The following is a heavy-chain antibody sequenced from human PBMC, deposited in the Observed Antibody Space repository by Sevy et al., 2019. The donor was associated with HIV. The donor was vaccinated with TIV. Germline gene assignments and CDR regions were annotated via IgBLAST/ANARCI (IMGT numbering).Heavy chain of an antibody. J-gene: IGHJ6*03. Sequence: GGSLRLSCAASGFTFSSYGMHWVRQAPGKGLEWVAVIWYDGSNKYYADSVKGRFTISRDNSKNTLYLQMNRLRAEDTAVYYCAKVGTRSGWYSYYYYYMDVWGNGTTVTVS. CDR3: AKVGTRSGWYSYYYYYMDV. CDR2: IWYDGSNK. V-gene: IGHV3-33*06. CDR1: GFTFSSYG. D-gene: IGHD6-19*01.